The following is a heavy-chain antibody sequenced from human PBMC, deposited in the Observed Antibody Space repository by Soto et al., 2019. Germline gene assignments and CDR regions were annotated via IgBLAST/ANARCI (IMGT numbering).Heavy chain of an antibody. CDR2: INHSGST. V-gene: IGHV4-34*01. Sequence: QVQLQQWGAGLLKPSETLSLTCAVYGGSFSGYYWSWIRQPPGKGLDWIGEINHSGSTNYNPSLKSRVAITAEPSSKELSFKLSSVTAAAAAVDYCAAGDTVATPAFYYSYDMDVWGKGTTVTVSS. CDR1: GGSFSGYY. CDR3: AAGDTVATPAFYYSYDMDV. J-gene: IGHJ6*03. D-gene: IGHD4-4*01.